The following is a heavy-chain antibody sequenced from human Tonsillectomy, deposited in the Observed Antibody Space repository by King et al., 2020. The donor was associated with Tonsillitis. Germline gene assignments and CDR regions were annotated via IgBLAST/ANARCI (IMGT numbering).Heavy chain of an antibody. J-gene: IGHJ3*02. Sequence: QLQESGPGLVKPSETLSLTCTVSGGSISSNYWSWIRQPPGKGLEWIGYIYYSGSTNYNPSLKSRVTISVDTSKNQFSLELSSVTAADTAVYYCSRPYYYASDLGAFDIWGQGTMVTVSS. V-gene: IGHV4-59*08. CDR3: SRPYYYASDLGAFDI. CDR1: GGSISSNY. CDR2: IYYSGST. D-gene: IGHD3-22*01.